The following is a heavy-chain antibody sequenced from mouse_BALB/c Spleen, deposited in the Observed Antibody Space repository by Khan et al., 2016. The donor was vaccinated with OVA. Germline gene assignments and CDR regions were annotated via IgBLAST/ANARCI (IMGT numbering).Heavy chain of an antibody. D-gene: IGHD2-14*01. CDR3: ARWNYRYDGYFDY. Sequence: EVQLQESGPSLVKPSQTLSLTCSVTGDSITSGYWNWIRKFPGNKLEYMGYISSSDSTFYNPSLKSRISITRDTSKNQYYLQLNSVTTEDTATYXYARWNYRYDGYFDYWGQGTTLTVSS. CDR2: ISSSDST. V-gene: IGHV3-8*02. CDR1: GDSITSGY. J-gene: IGHJ2*01.